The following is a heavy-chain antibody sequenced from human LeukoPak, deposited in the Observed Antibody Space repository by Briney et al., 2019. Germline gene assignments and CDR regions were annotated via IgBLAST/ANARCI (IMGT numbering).Heavy chain of an antibody. J-gene: IGHJ3*02. Sequence: GASVKVSCKASGYTFTGYYMHWVRQAPGQGLEWMGWINPNSGGTNYALKFQGRVTMTRDTSISTAYMELSRLRSDDTAVYYCARVRIAAAGKRRSDAFDIWGQGTMVTVSS. V-gene: IGHV1-2*02. D-gene: IGHD6-13*01. CDR2: INPNSGGT. CDR1: GYTFTGYY. CDR3: ARVRIAAAGKRRSDAFDI.